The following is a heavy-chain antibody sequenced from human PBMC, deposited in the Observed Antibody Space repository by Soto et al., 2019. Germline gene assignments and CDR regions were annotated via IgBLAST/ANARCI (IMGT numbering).Heavy chain of an antibody. J-gene: IGHJ4*02. CDR2: IYPGDSDT. CDR1: GYIFNIYW. V-gene: IGHV5-51*01. CDR3: VRPDMPSRSSGYQYPFDF. D-gene: IGHD3-22*01. Sequence: GESLKISCKASGYIFNIYWIGWVRQMPGKGLEWMGVIYPGDSDTRYSPSFQGQVSISVDKSISTAYLRWSSLKASDTAIYYCVRPDMPSRSSGYQYPFDFWGQGTQVTVAS.